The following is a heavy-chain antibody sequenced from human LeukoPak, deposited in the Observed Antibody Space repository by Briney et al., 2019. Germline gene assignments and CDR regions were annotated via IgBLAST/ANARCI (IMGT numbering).Heavy chain of an antibody. Sequence: GRALRLSCAASGFTFSSYAMSWVRQAPGKGLEWVALIWYDGSNEYYADSVKGRFTISRDNSRNTLYLQMNSLRVEDTALYYCARENTGAFDIWGQGTLVTVSS. CDR1: GFTFSSYA. CDR2: IWYDGSNE. CDR3: ARENTGAFDI. J-gene: IGHJ3*02. V-gene: IGHV3-33*08.